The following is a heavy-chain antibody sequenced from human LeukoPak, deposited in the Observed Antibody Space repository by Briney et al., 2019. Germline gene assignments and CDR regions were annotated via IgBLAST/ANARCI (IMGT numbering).Heavy chain of an antibody. D-gene: IGHD3-10*01. CDR2: VYHTGSS. V-gene: IGHV4-59*01. Sequence: SETLSLTCAVYGGSFSGYYWSWIQQPPGKGLEWIGYVYHTGSSYYNPSLKSRATTSIDMSKNQFSLQLTSMTAADTAVYYCAGYGSESYYKAFDFWGQGILVTVSS. CDR1: GGSFSGYY. J-gene: IGHJ4*02. CDR3: AGYGSESYYKAFDF.